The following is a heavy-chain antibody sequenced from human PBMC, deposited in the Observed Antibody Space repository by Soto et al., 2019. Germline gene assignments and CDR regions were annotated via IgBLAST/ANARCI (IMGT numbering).Heavy chain of an antibody. CDR3: AREATKGAFDY. CDR1: GFTVSSNY. Sequence: EVRLVESGGGLVQPGGSLRLSCAASGFTVSSNYMSWVRQAPGKGLEWVSVIYSGGSTYYADSVKGRFTISRDNSKNTLYLQMNSLRAEDTAVYYCAREATKGAFDYWGQGTLVTVSS. V-gene: IGHV3-66*01. CDR2: IYSGGST. J-gene: IGHJ4*02. D-gene: IGHD3-16*01.